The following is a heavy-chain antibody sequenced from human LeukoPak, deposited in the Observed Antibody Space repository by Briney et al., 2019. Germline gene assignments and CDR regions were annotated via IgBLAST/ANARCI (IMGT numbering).Heavy chain of an antibody. CDR2: IYYSGST. CDR1: GGSISSGGYY. Sequence: SQTLSLTCTVSGGSISSGGYYWSWIRQHPGKGLEWIGYIYYSGSTYYQPSLKSRVTMSVDTSKNQFSLKLSSVTAVDTAVYYCARYTTSWYTFDIWGQGTMVTVSS. V-gene: IGHV4-31*03. CDR3: ARYTTSWYTFDI. J-gene: IGHJ3*02. D-gene: IGHD6-13*01.